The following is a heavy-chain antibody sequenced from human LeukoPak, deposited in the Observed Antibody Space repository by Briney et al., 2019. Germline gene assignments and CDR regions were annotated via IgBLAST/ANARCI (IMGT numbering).Heavy chain of an antibody. CDR2: IYYSGST. J-gene: IGHJ3*02. Sequence: SETLSLTCTVSGGSISSSSYYWGWIRQPPGKGLEWIGGIYYSGSTYYNPSLKSRVTISVDTSKNQFSLKLSSVTAADTAVYYCARGKLYDFWSGYPEDAFDIWGQGTMVTVSS. D-gene: IGHD3-3*01. V-gene: IGHV4-39*07. CDR3: ARGKLYDFWSGYPEDAFDI. CDR1: GGSISSSSYY.